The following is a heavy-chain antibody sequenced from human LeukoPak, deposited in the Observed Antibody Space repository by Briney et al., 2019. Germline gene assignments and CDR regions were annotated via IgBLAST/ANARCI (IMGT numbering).Heavy chain of an antibody. J-gene: IGHJ6*03. D-gene: IGHD3-3*01. CDR3: ASGNLRHLNDFWSGGHYYMDV. CDR2: IIPLFGTA. Sequence: SVKVSCKASGYTFTGYYFHWVRQARGQGLEWMGGIIPLFGTAKKAQKFQGRVTITTDASTSTAYMELSSLRSEDTAVYYCASGNLRHLNDFWSGGHYYMDVWGTGTTVTVSS. CDR1: GYTFTGYY. V-gene: IGHV1-69*05.